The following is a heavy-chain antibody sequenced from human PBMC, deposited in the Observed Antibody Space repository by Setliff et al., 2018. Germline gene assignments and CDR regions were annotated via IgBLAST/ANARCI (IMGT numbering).Heavy chain of an antibody. J-gene: IGHJ6*04. D-gene: IGHD3-9*01. CDR1: NGSISSGNYF. Sequence: PSETLSLTCTVSNGSISSGNYFWGWNRQPPGKGLEWMGSIFYTGSTYYSPSLKSRVTISLDTSKNQFSLNLNSATAADTAVYYCARHALSFDSAWDVWGKGTTVTVSS. V-gene: IGHV4-39*01. CDR3: ARHALSFDSAWDV. CDR2: IFYTGST.